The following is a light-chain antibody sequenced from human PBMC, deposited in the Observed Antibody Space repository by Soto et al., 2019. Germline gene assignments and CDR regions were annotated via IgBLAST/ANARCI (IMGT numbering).Light chain of an antibody. CDR2: DIN. CDR3: KSYAGSNTYV. V-gene: IGLV2-14*01. CDR1: SSDVGNYIF. Sequence: QSVLTQPASVSGSPGQSITISCTGTSSDVGNYIFVSWYRQHPGKAPKLMIYDINNRPSGVSNRFSGSKSGNTASLTISGLQAEDEADYFCKSYAGSNTYVFGSGTKFTVL. J-gene: IGLJ1*01.